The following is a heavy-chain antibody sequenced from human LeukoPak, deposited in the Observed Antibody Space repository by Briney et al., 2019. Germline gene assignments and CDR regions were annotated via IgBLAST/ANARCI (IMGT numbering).Heavy chain of an antibody. CDR2: INPNTGAT. Sequence: ASVKVSCKASGYTFTGYYMFWVRQAPGQGLEWMGWINPNTGATKYAQNFQGRVTLTRDTSIRTTFMELSSLRSDDTAFYYCARDERFCNGDNHYPDLGYWGQGTLVTASS. CDR1: GYTFTGYY. D-gene: IGHD2-15*01. J-gene: IGHJ4*02. V-gene: IGHV1-2*02. CDR3: ARDERFCNGDNHYPDLGY.